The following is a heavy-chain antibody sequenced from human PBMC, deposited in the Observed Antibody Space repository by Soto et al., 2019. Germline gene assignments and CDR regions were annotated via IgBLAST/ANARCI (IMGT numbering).Heavy chain of an antibody. D-gene: IGHD5-18*01. CDR3: AGLDTSMVKTAGY. V-gene: IGHV3-7*01. J-gene: IGHJ4*02. CDR2: IKKDGSAK. CDR1: GFTFSSYW. Sequence: GSLRLSCAASGFTFSSYWMSWVRQAPGKGLEWVANIKKDGSAKDYVDSVKGRFIISRDNAKNSLYLQMNSLKVEDTAVYYCAGLDTSMVKTAGYWGQGTLVTVSS.